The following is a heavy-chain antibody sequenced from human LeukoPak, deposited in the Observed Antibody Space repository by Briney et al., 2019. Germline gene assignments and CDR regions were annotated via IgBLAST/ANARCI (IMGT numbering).Heavy chain of an antibody. CDR3: ARVTGGYSYGPNWFDP. Sequence: PSETLSLTCTVSGCSFITYYWSWIRQPPGRGLEWIGYIYYSGSTNYNPSLKSRVTISVDTSKNQFSLKLSSVSAPSTGVYYCARVTGGYSYGPNWFDPWGQGTLVTVSS. J-gene: IGHJ5*02. CDR2: IYYSGST. CDR1: GCSFITYY. V-gene: IGHV4-59*01. D-gene: IGHD5-18*01.